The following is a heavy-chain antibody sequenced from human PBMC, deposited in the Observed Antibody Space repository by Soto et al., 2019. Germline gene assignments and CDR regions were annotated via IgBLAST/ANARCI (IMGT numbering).Heavy chain of an antibody. J-gene: IGHJ3*02. V-gene: IGHV1-2*02. D-gene: IGHD3-22*01. CDR1: GYTFTGYY. CDR3: AREPWRYYDSSGPFFDI. Sequence: QVQLVQSGAEVKKPGASVKVSCKASGYTFTGYYMHWVRQAPGQGLEWMGWINPNSGGTNYAQKFQGRVTMTRDTSITTAYMELSRLRSDDTAVYYCAREPWRYYDSSGPFFDIWGQGTMVTVSS. CDR2: INPNSGGT.